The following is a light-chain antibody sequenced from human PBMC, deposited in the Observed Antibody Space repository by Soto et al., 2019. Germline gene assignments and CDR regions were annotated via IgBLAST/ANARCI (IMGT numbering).Light chain of an antibody. CDR1: QSVRSN. J-gene: IGKJ5*01. CDR3: QQRSNWPT. V-gene: IGKV3-15*01. CDR2: GAS. Sequence: EIVMTQSPATLSVSPGERATLSCRASQSVRSNLAWYQQKPGQAPRLLIYGASTRATGIPARFSGSGSGTDFTLTISSLEPEDFAVYYCQQRSNWPTFGQGTRLENK.